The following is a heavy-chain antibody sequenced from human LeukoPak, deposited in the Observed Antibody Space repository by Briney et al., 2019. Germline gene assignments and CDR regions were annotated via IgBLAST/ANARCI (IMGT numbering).Heavy chain of an antibody. J-gene: IGHJ4*02. CDR2: IYYSGST. D-gene: IGHD5-12*01. CDR3: AREDSGYDYSPFDY. V-gene: IGHV4-59*01. Sequence: SETLSLTCTVSGGSISSYYWSWIRQPPGKGLEWIGYIYYSGSTSYNPSLKSRVAISVDTSMNQFSLKLLSVAAADTAVYYCAREDSGYDYSPFDYWGQGILVTVSS. CDR1: GGSISSYY.